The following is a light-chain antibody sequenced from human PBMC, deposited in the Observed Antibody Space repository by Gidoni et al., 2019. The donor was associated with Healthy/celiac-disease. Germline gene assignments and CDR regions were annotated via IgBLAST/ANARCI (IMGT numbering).Light chain of an antibody. V-gene: IGLV2-8*01. CDR1: SSDVGGYNY. J-gene: IGLJ2*01. CDR2: EVS. Sequence: QSALTQPPSASGSPAQSVTISCTGTSSDVGGYNYVSWYQQHPGKAPKLMIYEVSKRPSGVPDRFSGSKSGNTASLTVSGLQAEDEADYYCSSYAGSNNFFGGGTKLTVL. CDR3: SSYAGSNNF.